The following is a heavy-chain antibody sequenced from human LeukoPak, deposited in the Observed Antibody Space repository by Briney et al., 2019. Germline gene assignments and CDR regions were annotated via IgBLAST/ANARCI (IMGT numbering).Heavy chain of an antibody. CDR3: ARRAIRLLIPSYFDY. J-gene: IGHJ4*02. Sequence: RPSETLSLTCRVSDDSISSYYWNWIRQPPGKPLEWIGYTHYSGNTNYNPSLKSRVTTLVDMSKNQFSLKLSSVTAADTAVYYCARRAIRLLIPSYFDYWGQGTLVTVSS. V-gene: IGHV4-59*08. CDR2: THYSGNT. D-gene: IGHD2-15*01. CDR1: DDSISSYY.